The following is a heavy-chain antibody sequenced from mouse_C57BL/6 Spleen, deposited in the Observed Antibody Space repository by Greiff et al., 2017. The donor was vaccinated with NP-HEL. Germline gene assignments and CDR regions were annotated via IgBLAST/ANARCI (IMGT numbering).Heavy chain of an antibody. V-gene: IGHV5-6*02. D-gene: IGHD4-1*01. J-gene: IGHJ2*01. Sequence: VTLQESVGDLVQPGGSLKLSCAASGFTFSSYGLSWVRQTPDKRLEWVATISSGGSYTYYPDSVKGRFTISRDNAKNTLYLQMSSLKSEDTAMYYCARLTGYYFDYWGQGSTLTVSS. CDR2: ISSGGSYT. CDR1: GFTFSSYG. CDR3: ARLTGYYFDY.